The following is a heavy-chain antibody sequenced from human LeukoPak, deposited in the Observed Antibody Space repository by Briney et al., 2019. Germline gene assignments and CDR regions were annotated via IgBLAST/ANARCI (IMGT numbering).Heavy chain of an antibody. D-gene: IGHD3-16*02. J-gene: IGHJ6*03. Sequence: SETLSLTCSVSGGSISSYYWSWIPQPPGKGLEGWGYIYYSGSTNYNPSLKSRVTISVDTSKNQFSLKLSSVTAADTAVYYCARVIVDTRYYYYMDVWGKGTTVTVSS. V-gene: IGHV4-59*01. CDR2: IYYSGST. CDR3: ARVIVDTRYYYYMDV. CDR1: GGSISSYY.